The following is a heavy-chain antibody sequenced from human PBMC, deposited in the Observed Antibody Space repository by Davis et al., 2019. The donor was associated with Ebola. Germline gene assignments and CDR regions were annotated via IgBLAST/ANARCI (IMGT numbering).Heavy chain of an antibody. J-gene: IGHJ5*02. CDR2: ISSSGSTI. CDR3: ARERIVVVPAATGPYNWFDP. Sequence: GESLKISCAASGFTFSSYEMNWVRQAPGKGLEWVSYISSSGSTIYYADSVKGRFTISRDNAKNSLYLQMNSLRAEDTAVYYCARERIVVVPAATGPYNWFDPWGQGTLVTVSS. V-gene: IGHV3-48*03. D-gene: IGHD2-2*01. CDR1: GFTFSSYE.